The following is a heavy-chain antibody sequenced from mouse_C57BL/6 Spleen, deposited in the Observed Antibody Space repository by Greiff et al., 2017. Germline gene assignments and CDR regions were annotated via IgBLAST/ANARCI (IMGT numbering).Heavy chain of an antibody. J-gene: IGHJ2*01. CDR3: ARSPYYYGSTSYYFDY. D-gene: IGHD1-1*01. CDR2: INPSNGGT. CDR1: GYTFTSYW. Sequence: QVQLQQSGTELVKPGASVKLSCKASGYTFTSYWMHWVKQRPGQGLEWIGNINPSNGGTNYNEKFKSKATLTVDKSSSTAYMQLSSLTSEDSAVYYCARSPYYYGSTSYYFDYWGQGTTLTVSS. V-gene: IGHV1-53*01.